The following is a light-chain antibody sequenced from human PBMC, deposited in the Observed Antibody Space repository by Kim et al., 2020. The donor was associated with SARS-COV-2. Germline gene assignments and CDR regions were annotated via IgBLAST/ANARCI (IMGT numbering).Light chain of an antibody. J-gene: IGKJ1*01. CDR1: QSITNS. Sequence: VSVGDRVTITCLARQSITNSLAWYQQKPRKVPQLLIYAASALQSGVPSRFSGSGSGTDFTLTISSLQPEDVATYYCQKYNSAPWTFGQGTKVDI. CDR3: QKYNSAPWT. CDR2: AAS. V-gene: IGKV1-27*01.